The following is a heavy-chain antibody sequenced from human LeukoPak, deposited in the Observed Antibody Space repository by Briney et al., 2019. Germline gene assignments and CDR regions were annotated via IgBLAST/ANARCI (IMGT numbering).Heavy chain of an antibody. Sequence: PGGSLRLSCAASGFTFSSYGMHWVRQAPGKGLEWVAVIWYDGSNKYYADSVKGRFTISRDNSKNTLYLQMNSLRAEDTAVYYCARDPAADYYYYGMDVWGQGTTVTVSS. D-gene: IGHD6-13*01. CDR2: IWYDGSNK. V-gene: IGHV3-33*01. CDR1: GFTFSSYG. CDR3: ARDPAADYYYYGMDV. J-gene: IGHJ6*02.